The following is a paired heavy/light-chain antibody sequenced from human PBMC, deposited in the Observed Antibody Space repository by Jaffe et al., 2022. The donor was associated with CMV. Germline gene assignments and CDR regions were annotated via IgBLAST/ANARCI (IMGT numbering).Heavy chain of an antibody. J-gene: IGHJ6*03. CDR1: GYTFTSYG. CDR2: ISAYNGNT. Sequence: QVQLVQSGAEVKKPGASVKVSCKASGYTFTSYGISWVRQAPGQGLEWMGWISAYNGNTNYAQKLQGRVTMTTDTSTSTAYMELRSLRSDDTAVYYCARRAFIVVVTLKRYYYMDVWGKGTTVTVSS. V-gene: IGHV1-18*04. D-gene: IGHD2-21*02. CDR3: ARRAFIVVVTLKRYYYMDV.
Light chain of an antibody. V-gene: IGKV2-28*01. J-gene: IGKJ5*01. CDR3: MQALQTSIT. CDR1: QSLLHSNGYNY. CDR2: LGS. Sequence: DIVMTQSPLSLPVTPGEPASISCRSSQSLLHSNGYNYLDWYLQKPGQSPQLLIYLGSNRASGVPDRFSGSGSGTDFTLKISRVEAEDVGVYYCMQALQTSITFGQGTRLEIK.